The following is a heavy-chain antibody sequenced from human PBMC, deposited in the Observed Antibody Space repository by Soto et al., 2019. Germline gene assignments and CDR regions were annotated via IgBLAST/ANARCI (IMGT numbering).Heavy chain of an antibody. D-gene: IGHD3-3*01. J-gene: IGHJ5*02. CDR2: INHDGSRK. CDR1: GFTFSTYW. V-gene: IGHV3-7*01. Sequence: EVQLVESGGGLVQPGGSLRLSCAASGFTFSTYWMTWVRQAPGRGLEWVANINHDGSRKYYVDSVKGRFTISRDNAKNSLYLQMNSLRAEDTSVYYCARGAYYDFWSGFQSWFDPWGQGTLVTVSS. CDR3: ARGAYYDFWSGFQSWFDP.